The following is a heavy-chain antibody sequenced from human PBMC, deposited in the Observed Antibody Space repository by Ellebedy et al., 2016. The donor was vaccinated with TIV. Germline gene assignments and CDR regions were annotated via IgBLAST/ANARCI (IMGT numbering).Heavy chain of an antibody. CDR1: GGSFSSYY. J-gene: IGHJ2*01. D-gene: IGHD1-14*01. CDR3: ARLRQSRDRSHWYFDL. Sequence: SETLSLTXTVSGGSFSSYYCSWIRQSAGKGLEWIGRIFMSGSTTYNPSLKNRVTMSVDASTTQLSLNLSSVTAADTAVYFCARLRQSRDRSHWYFDLWGRGTLVTVSS. V-gene: IGHV4-4*07. CDR2: IFMSGST.